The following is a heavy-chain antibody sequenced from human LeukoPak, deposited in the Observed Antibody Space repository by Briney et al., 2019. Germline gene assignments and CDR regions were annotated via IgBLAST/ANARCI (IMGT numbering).Heavy chain of an antibody. D-gene: IGHD6-13*01. V-gene: IGHV1-2*02. J-gene: IGHJ4*02. CDR2: INPNSGGT. CDR1: GYSFTTFY. Sequence: ASVKVSCKASGYSFTTFYMHWVRQAPGQGLEWMGWINPNSGGTNYAQKFQGRVTMTRDTSISTAYMELSRLRSDDTAVYYCARAVAADLSRCDYWGQGTLVTVSS. CDR3: ARAVAADLSRCDY.